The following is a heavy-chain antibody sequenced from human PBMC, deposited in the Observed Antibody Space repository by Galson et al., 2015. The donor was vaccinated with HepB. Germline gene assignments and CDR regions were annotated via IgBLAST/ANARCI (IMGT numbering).Heavy chain of an antibody. J-gene: IGHJ4*02. CDR2: IRSKANSYAT. Sequence: SLRLSCAASGFTFSGSAMHWVRQASGKGLEWVGRIRSKANSYATAYAASVKGRFTISRDDSKNTAYLQMNSLKTEDTAVYYCTRHFGTSPYFDYWGQGTLVTVSS. V-gene: IGHV3-73*01. CDR3: TRHFGTSPYFDY. D-gene: IGHD1-1*01. CDR1: GFTFSGSA.